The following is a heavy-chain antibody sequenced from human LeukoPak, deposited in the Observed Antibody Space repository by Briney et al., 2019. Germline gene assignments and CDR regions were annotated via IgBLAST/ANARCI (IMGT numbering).Heavy chain of an antibody. J-gene: IGHJ4*02. CDR1: GYTFTGYY. Sequence: ASVTVSCKASGYTFTGYYMHWVRQAPGQGLEWMGGIIPIFGTANYAQKFQGRVTITADESTSTAYMELSSLRSEDTAVYYCARFGGYSYGYYFDYWGQGTLVTVSS. CDR2: IIPIFGTA. V-gene: IGHV1-69*13. D-gene: IGHD5-18*01. CDR3: ARFGGYSYGYYFDY.